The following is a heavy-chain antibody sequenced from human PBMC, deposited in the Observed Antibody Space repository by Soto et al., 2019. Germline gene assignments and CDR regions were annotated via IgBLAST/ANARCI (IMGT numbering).Heavy chain of an antibody. CDR1: GFTFSSYW. V-gene: IGHV3-74*01. CDR3: VRDKPHNWFDP. CDR2: INNDGSGT. Sequence: EQVVESGGGLVQPGGSLRLSCAASGFTFSSYWMHWVRQAPGKGLVWVSRINNDGSGTTYADSVKGRFTISRDNAKNTVYLQMNSLRAEDTAVYYCVRDKPHNWFDPWGQGTPVTVSS. J-gene: IGHJ5*02.